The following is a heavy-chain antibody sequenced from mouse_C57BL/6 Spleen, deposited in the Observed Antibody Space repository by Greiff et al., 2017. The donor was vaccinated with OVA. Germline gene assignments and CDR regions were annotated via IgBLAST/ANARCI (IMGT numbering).Heavy chain of an antibody. CDR1: GYTFTDYY. Sequence: EVQLQQSGPELVKPGASVKISCKASGYTFTDYYMNWVKQSHGKSLEWIGDINPNNGGTSYNQKFKGKATLTVDKSSSTAYMELRSLTSEDSAVYYCARRGTTGVERYFDVWGTGTTVTVSS. V-gene: IGHV1-26*01. CDR2: INPNNGGT. J-gene: IGHJ1*03. CDR3: ARRGTTGVERYFDV. D-gene: IGHD1-1*01.